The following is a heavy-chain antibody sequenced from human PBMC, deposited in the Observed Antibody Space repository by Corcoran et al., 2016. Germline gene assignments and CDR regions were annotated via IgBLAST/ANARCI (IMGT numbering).Heavy chain of an antibody. CDR3: AKNNTPSTYYYDSSGYYAAFDY. CDR2: IYYSGST. Sequence: QLQLQESGPGLVKPSETLSLTCTVSGGSISSSSYYWGWIRQPPGKGLEWIGSIYYSGSTYYNQSLKSRVTLSVDTSKNQFSLKLSSVTAAETAVYYCAKNNTPSTYYYDSSGYYAAFDYWGQGTLVTVSS. CDR1: GGSISSSSYY. D-gene: IGHD3-22*01. J-gene: IGHJ4*02. V-gene: IGHV4-39*01.